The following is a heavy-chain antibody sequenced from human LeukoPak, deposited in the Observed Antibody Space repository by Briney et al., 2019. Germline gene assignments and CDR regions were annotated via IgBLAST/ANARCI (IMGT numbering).Heavy chain of an antibody. CDR1: GGSISSYY. CDR2: IYYSGST. Sequence: SETLSLTCTVSGGSISSYYWSWIRQPPGKGLEWIRYIYYSGSTNYNPSLKSRVTISVDTSKNQFSLKLSSVTAADTAVYYCASLWFGELFFRAWGQGTLVTVSS. D-gene: IGHD3-10*01. CDR3: ASLWFGELFFRA. J-gene: IGHJ5*02. V-gene: IGHV4-59*08.